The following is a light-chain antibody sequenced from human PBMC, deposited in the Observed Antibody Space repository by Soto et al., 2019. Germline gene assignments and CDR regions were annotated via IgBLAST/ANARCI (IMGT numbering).Light chain of an antibody. CDR2: GAS. Sequence: EIVLTQSPGSLSLSPGERVTLSCRASQSVTSNYLAWYQQKPGQSPRLLIFGASNRATGIPARFSGSGSGTDFTLTISRLEPEDFAVYYCQQFGSSPPRITFGQGTRLEIK. V-gene: IGKV3-20*01. CDR3: QQFGSSPPRIT. CDR1: QSVTSNY. J-gene: IGKJ5*01.